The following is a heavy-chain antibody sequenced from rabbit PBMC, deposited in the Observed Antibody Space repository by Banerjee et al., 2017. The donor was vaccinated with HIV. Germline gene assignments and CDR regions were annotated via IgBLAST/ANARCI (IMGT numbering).Heavy chain of an antibody. V-gene: IGHV1S45*01. Sequence: TCTASGFSFSSNYWICWVRQAPGKGLEWIACIYAGSSGSTYYASWAKGRFTISKTSSTTVTLQMTSLTAADTATYFCARDLAGVIGWNFGLWGPGTLV. CDR2: IYAGSSGST. J-gene: IGHJ6*01. CDR3: ARDLAGVIGWNFGL. CDR1: GFSFSSNYW. D-gene: IGHD4-1*01.